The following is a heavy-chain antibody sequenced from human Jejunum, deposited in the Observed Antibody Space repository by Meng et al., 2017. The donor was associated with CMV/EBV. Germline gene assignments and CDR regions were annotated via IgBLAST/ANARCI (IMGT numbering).Heavy chain of an antibody. CDR3: LRGSGGSV. CDR1: GGSSSSRSYY. J-gene: IGHJ1*01. D-gene: IGHD3-10*01. Sequence: LQLRESGAGLVKPSETLSRTWTVSGGSSSSRSYYWGWIRQPPGKGLEWIGSIYYSGSTSSPPSLPRRVPLSVHPSHLQFFLQLSSVTAADTAVYHCLRGSGGSVWGQGTLVTGSS. CDR2: IYYSGST. V-gene: IGHV4-39*07.